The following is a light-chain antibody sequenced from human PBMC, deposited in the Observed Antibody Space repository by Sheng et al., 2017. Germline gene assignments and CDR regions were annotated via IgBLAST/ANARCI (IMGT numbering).Light chain of an antibody. CDR3: HVWDSRSNHGV. CDR2: DDR. J-gene: IGLJ3*02. V-gene: IGLV3-21*04. Sequence: SYELTQPPSVSVTPGKTARITCGGNNIGSKTVHWYQQKPGQAPGLVIYDDRDRPSGIPERFSGSNSGNTATLTISGAVAGDEADYYCHVWDSRSNHGVFGGGTKLTVL. CDR1: NIGSKT.